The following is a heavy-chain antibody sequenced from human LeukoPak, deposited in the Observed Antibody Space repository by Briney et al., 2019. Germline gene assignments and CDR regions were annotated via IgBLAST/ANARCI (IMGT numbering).Heavy chain of an antibody. J-gene: IGHJ4*02. CDR2: IWYDGSNK. Sequence: GRSLRLSCAASGFTFSSYGMHWVRQAPGKGLEWVAVIWYDGSNKYYADSVKGRFTISRDNSKNTLYLQMNSLRAEDTAVYCCARAFGYSYGSTYFDYWGQGTLVTVSS. CDR1: GFTFSSYG. D-gene: IGHD5-18*01. CDR3: ARAFGYSYGSTYFDY. V-gene: IGHV3-33*01.